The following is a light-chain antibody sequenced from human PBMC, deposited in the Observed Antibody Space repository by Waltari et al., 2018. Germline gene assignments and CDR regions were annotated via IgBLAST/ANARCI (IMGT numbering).Light chain of an antibody. CDR1: HNVLYRSNNKNY. V-gene: IGKV4-1*01. Sequence: DIVMTQSPDSLAVSLGDRATINCKSSHNVLYRSNNKNYLAWYQHKPGQPPKLLIYWTSTRESGVPDRFSGSGSGTDFTLTISSLQAEDVAVYYCQQYYTTPHTFGQGTKLEIK. J-gene: IGKJ2*01. CDR2: WTS. CDR3: QQYYTTPHT.